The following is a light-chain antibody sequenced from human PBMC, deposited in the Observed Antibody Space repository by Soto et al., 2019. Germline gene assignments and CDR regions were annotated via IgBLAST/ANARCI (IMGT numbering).Light chain of an antibody. CDR3: QRYGPSYS. CDR1: QSVDSAY. Sequence: EIVLTQSPGTLSLSPGERATLSCRASQSVDSAYLAWYQQKPGQPPRLLIYGVSSRAAGIPDRFSGSGSGTDFTLTISRLEPEDFAVYYCQRYGPSYSFGQGTKLEIK. CDR2: GVS. V-gene: IGKV3-20*01. J-gene: IGKJ2*01.